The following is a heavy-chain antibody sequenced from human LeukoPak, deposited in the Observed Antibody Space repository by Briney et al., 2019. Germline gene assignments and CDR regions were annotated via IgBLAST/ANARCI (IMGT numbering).Heavy chain of an antibody. CDR2: ISSSSSYI. D-gene: IGHD5-18*01. CDR1: GFTFSSYS. J-gene: IGHJ4*02. Sequence: PGGSLRLSCAASGFTFSSYSMNWVRQAPGKGLEWVSSISSSSSYIYYADSVKGRFTISRDNAKNSLYLQMNSLRAEDTAVYYCARDLRGYSSSGYFDYWGQGTLVTVSS. V-gene: IGHV3-21*01. CDR3: ARDLRGYSSSGYFDY.